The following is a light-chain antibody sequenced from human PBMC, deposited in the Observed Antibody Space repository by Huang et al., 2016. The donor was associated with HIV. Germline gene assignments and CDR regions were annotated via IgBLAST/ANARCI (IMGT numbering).Light chain of an antibody. V-gene: IGKV1-39*01. CDR2: AAS. Sequence: DIQMTQSPSSLSASVGDRITITCRESQNIRTYLNWYQQKPGKAPKLLIYAASSLQIGVPSRFSGSVSGTDFTLTISSLQPEDFATYYGQQSYSDPYTFGQGTKLEIK. J-gene: IGKJ2*01. CDR1: QNIRTY. CDR3: QQSYSDPYT.